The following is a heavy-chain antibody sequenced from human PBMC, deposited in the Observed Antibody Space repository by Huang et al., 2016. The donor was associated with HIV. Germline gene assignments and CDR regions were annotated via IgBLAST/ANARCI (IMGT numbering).Heavy chain of an antibody. D-gene: IGHD3-3*01. CDR3: AKDADTSGYDVLGPFGS. CDR2: ITNGINNS. Sequence: EVLLLESGGGLVQPGGSLRLSCVASGFTFSSYAMSWVRQVRGKGLEWVSGITNGINNSYYAHSVKGRFAVSRDDSTNTLYLQMNSLRAEDTAVYYCAKDADTSGYDVLGPFGSWGQGTLVTVSS. J-gene: IGHJ4*02. V-gene: IGHV3-23*03. CDR1: GFTFSSYA.